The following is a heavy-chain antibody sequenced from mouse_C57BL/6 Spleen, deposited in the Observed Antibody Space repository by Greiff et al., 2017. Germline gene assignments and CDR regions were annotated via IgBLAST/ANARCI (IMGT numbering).Heavy chain of an antibody. J-gene: IGHJ4*01. V-gene: IGHV1-20*01. CDR1: GYSFTGYF. CDR3: ARGLLRNARDY. CDR2: INPYNGDT. Sequence: EVKLVESGPELVKPGDSVKISCKASGYSFTGYFMNWVMQSHGKSLEWIGRINPYNGDTFYNQKFKGKATLTVDKSSSTAHMALRSLTSEDSAVYYCARGLLRNARDYWGQGTSVTVSS. D-gene: IGHD1-1*01.